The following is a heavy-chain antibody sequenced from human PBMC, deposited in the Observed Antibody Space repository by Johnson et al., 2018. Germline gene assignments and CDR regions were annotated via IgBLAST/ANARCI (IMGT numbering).Heavy chain of an antibody. CDR2: ISYDGSNK. D-gene: IGHD1-26*01. CDR1: GFTFSSYG. CDR3: AREHIVGAINVEHFQH. J-gene: IGHJ1*01. Sequence: QVQLVESGGGVVQPGRSLRLSCAASGFTFSSYGMHWVRQAPGKGLEWVAVISYDGSNKDYADSVKGRFIISSDNSKNTLYLQRNSLRAEDTAVYYCAREHIVGAINVEHFQHWGQGTLVTVSS. V-gene: IGHV3-30*03.